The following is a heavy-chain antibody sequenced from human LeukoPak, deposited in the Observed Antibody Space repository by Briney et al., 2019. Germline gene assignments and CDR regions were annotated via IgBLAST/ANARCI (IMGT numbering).Heavy chain of an antibody. CDR3: ARPVPSRLGWFDP. CDR1: GGSFNGYY. V-gene: IGHV4-34*01. J-gene: IGHJ5*02. CDR2: ITHSRNI. D-gene: IGHD1-1*01. Sequence: PSETLSLTCAVYGGSFNGYYWSWIRQPPGKGLEWIGEITHSRNINYNPSLESRVTISVDTSKNQFSLKLTSVTAADTAVYYCARPVPSRLGWFDPWGQGTLVTVSS.